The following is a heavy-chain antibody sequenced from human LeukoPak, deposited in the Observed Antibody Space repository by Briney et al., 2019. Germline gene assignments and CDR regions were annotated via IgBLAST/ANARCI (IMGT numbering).Heavy chain of an antibody. D-gene: IGHD2-2*01. Sequence: LEWVANIKQDGSEKYYVDSVKGRFTISRDNAKNSLYLQMNSLRAEDTAVYYCARASTIDYWGQGTLVTVSS. V-gene: IGHV3-7*01. CDR2: IKQDGSEK. CDR3: ARASTIDY. J-gene: IGHJ4*02.